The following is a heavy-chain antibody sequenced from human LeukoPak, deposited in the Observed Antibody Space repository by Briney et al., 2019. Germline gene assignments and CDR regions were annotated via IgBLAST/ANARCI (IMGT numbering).Heavy chain of an antibody. J-gene: IGHJ4*02. Sequence: GGSLRLSCAASGFTVSSNYMSWVRQAPGKGLEWVANIKQDGSEKYYVDSVKGRFTISRDNAKNSLYLQMNSLRAEDTAVYYCAREVAGTGGYYFDYWGQGTLVTVSS. D-gene: IGHD6-13*01. CDR1: GFTVSSNY. CDR2: IKQDGSEK. V-gene: IGHV3-7*03. CDR3: AREVAGTGGYYFDY.